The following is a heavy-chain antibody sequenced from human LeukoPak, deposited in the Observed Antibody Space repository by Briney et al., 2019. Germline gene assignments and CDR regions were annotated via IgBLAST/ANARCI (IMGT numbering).Heavy chain of an antibody. J-gene: IGHJ3*02. CDR3: TRSTNLEAFDI. Sequence: SQTLSLTCTVSGGSISSGGYYWSWIRQPPGKGLEWIGYIYYSGSTNYNPSLKSRVTISVDTTKNQCSLKLSSVTTADTAVYYCTRSTNLEAFDIWGQGTMVTVSS. D-gene: IGHD2-8*01. CDR1: GGSISSGGYY. V-gene: IGHV4-61*08. CDR2: IYYSGST.